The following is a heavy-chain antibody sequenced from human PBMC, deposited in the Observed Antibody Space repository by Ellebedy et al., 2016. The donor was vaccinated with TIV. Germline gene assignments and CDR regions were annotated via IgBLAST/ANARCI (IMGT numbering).Heavy chain of an antibody. V-gene: IGHV4-34*01. D-gene: IGHD3-22*01. CDR1: GGSFSGYY. CDR3: ARGVRHYYDSSGYGSYYFDY. CDR2: INHSGST. Sequence: SETLSLXXAVYGGSFSGYYWSWIRQPPGKGLEWIGQINHSGSTNYNPSLKSRVTISIDTSKNQFSLKLSSVTAADTAVYYCARGVRHYYDSSGYGSYYFDYWGQGTLVTVSS. J-gene: IGHJ4*02.